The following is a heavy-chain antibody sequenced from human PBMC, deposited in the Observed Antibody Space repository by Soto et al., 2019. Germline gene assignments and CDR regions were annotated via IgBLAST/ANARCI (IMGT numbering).Heavy chain of an antibody. CDR3: ARDVAVPGESDRFDS. V-gene: IGHV4-4*02. CDR1: GDSLTTNNW. D-gene: IGHD6-19*01. J-gene: IGHJ4*02. CDR2: IYHSGIA. Sequence: SENLSLTCAVSGDSLTTNNWLVWFRQSPGKGLEWIGEIYHSGIANFNPSLKSRVTMSVDTSKNQFSLMLSSVTAADTAIYYCARDVAVPGESDRFDSWGQGTLVTVSS.